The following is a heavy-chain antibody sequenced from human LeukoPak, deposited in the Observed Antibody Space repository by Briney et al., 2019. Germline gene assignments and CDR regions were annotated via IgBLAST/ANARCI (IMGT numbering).Heavy chain of an antibody. CDR2: IDRDDDK. CDR1: GFSLTTSGMC. V-gene: IGHV2-70*11. Sequence: ESGHTLVNPTQTLTLTCTFSGFSLTTSGMCVSWIRQPPGKALEWLARIDRDDDKYYSTSLKTRLTISKDTSKNQVVLTMTNMDPVDTATYFCARTYGSGRYDYWGQGTLVTVSS. D-gene: IGHD3-10*01. CDR3: ARTYGSGRYDY. J-gene: IGHJ4*02.